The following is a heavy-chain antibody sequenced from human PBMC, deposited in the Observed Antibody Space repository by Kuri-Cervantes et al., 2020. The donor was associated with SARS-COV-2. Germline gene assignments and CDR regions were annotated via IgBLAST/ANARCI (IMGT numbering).Heavy chain of an antibody. CDR1: GFTFSSYA. Sequence: GESLKISCAASGFTFSSYAMHWVRQAPGKGLEWVAVISYDGSNKYYADSVKGRFTISRDNSKNTLYLQMNSLGAEDTAVYYCARSYSGSYLGPFDYWGQGTLVTVSS. CDR3: ARSYSGSYLGPFDY. CDR2: ISYDGSNK. J-gene: IGHJ4*02. D-gene: IGHD1-26*01. V-gene: IGHV3-30*04.